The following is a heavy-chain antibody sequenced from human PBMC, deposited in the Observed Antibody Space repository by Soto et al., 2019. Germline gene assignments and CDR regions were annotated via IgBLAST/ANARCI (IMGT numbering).Heavy chain of an antibody. CDR2: ISYDGNDK. CDR3: ARRKTVTTGHYYYYIDV. CDR1: EFSFSAYG. Sequence: QVQLVESGGGVVRPGRSLRLSCVASEFSFSAYGMHWVRLAPGKGLQWVAVISYDGNDKYYVDSVKGRFTISRDDSKNTLYLQMNSLRREDTAIYYCARRKTVTTGHYYYYIDVWGKGTTVTVSS. J-gene: IGHJ6*03. D-gene: IGHD4-17*01. V-gene: IGHV3-30*03.